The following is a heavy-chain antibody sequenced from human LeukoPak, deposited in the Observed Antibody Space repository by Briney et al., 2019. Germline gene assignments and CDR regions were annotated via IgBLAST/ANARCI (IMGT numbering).Heavy chain of an antibody. D-gene: IGHD3-10*01. V-gene: IGHV4-61*02. CDR2: IYTSGST. CDR1: GGSISSGSYY. CDR3: ARVALLWFGELPYYFDY. J-gene: IGHJ4*02. Sequence: SQTLSLTCTVSGGSISSGSYYWSWIRQPAGKGLEWIGRIYTSGSTNYNPSLKSRVTISVDTSKNQFSLKLSSVTAADTAVYYCARVALLWFGELPYYFDYWGQGTLVTVSS.